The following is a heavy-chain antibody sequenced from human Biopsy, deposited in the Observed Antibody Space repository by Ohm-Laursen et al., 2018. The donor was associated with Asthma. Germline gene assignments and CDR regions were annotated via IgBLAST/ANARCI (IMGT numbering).Heavy chain of an antibody. J-gene: IGHJ4*02. Sequence: GSLRLSCAASGFAVSRDYMFWVRQAPGKGLKWVPVIYSGGTSHTADSVRGRFTISRDYSKNTLYLQMHSLRAEDTAVYYCARGDSSNWSHYYFDYWGQGTLVTVSS. CDR3: ARGDSSNWSHYYFDY. V-gene: IGHV3-53*01. D-gene: IGHD3-22*01. CDR1: GFAVSRDY. CDR2: IYSGGTS.